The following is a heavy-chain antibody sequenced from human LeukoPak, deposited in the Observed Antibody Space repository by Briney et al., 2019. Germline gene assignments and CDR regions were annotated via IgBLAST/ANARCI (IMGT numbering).Heavy chain of an antibody. CDR2: INHSGST. CDR3: AREDYDILTSYYIGDY. V-gene: IGHV4-34*01. CDR1: GGSFSGYY. Sequence: SETLSLTCAVYGGSFSGYYWSWIRQPPGKGLEWIGEINHSGSTNYNPSLKSRVTISVDTSKNQFSLKLSSVIAADTAVYYCAREDYDILTSYYIGDYWGQGTLVTVSS. J-gene: IGHJ4*02. D-gene: IGHD3-9*01.